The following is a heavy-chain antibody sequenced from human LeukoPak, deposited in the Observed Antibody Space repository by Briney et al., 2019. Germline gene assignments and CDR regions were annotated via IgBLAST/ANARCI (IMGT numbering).Heavy chain of an antibody. CDR3: ARESFWRGPVDY. D-gene: IGHD3-3*01. J-gene: IGHJ4*02. Sequence: PGGSLRLSCAASGFTFDDYAMHWVRQAPGKGLEWVSGISWNSGSIGYADSVKGRFTISRDDAKNSLYLQMNSLRAEDTALYYCARESFWRGPVDYWGQGTLVTVSS. CDR1: GFTFDDYA. V-gene: IGHV3-9*01. CDR2: ISWNSGSI.